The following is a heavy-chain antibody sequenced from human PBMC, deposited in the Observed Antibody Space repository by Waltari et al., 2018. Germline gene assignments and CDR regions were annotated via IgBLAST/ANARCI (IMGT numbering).Heavy chain of an antibody. CDR3: ARGSHRLGANRSRNRFDY. Sequence: QVQLQESGPGLVKPSETLSLTCTVPGYSTSRGYSWGWLRQPPGKGLEGIGSIYHSGTTYYKPSLKSRVTISLDTSKNQFSLKLSSVTAADTAVYYCARGSHRLGANRSRNRFDYWGQGTLVTVSS. V-gene: IGHV4-38-2*02. CDR2: IYHSGTT. J-gene: IGHJ4*02. D-gene: IGHD3-16*02. CDR1: GYSTSRGYS.